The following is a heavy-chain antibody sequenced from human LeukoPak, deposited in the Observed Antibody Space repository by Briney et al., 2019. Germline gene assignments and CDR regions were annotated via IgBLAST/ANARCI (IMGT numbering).Heavy chain of an antibody. D-gene: IGHD3-22*01. CDR3: AKGGYLSSGYYGDYFDY. J-gene: IGHJ4*02. Sequence: GRSLRLSCAASGFTFDDYAMYWVRQAPGKGLEWVSGISWNSGSIDYADSVKGRFTISRDNAKNSLYLQMNSLRAEDTALYYCAKGGYLSSGYYGDYFDYWGQGTLVTVSS. CDR2: ISWNSGSI. V-gene: IGHV3-9*01. CDR1: GFTFDDYA.